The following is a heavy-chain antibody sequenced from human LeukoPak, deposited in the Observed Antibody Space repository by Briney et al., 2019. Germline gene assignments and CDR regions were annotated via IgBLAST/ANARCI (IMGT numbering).Heavy chain of an antibody. CDR2: ISSSSSYI. CDR1: GFTFSSYT. CDR3: AKVASGSYYNWPFDY. V-gene: IGHV3-21*01. Sequence: PGGSLRLSCAGSGFTFSSYTMNWVRQAPGKGLEWISSISSSSSYIYYADSVKGRFTISRDNAKNSLYLQMNSLRAEDTAVYYCAKVASGSYYNWPFDYWGQGTLVTVSS. J-gene: IGHJ4*02. D-gene: IGHD1-26*01.